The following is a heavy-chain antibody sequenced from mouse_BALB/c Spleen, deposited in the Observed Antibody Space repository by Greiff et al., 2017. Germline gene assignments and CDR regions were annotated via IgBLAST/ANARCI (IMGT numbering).Heavy chain of an antibody. CDR3: ATYLPYGNCGEYYAMDY. CDR1: GFTITDSY. J-gene: IGHJ4*01. Sequence: VQLQQSGAELVKPGASVKLSCTASGFTITDSYMHWVKQRPEQGLEWIGRIDPANGTTKYDPKFQGKATITADTSSNTAYLQLSSLTSEDTAVYYCATYLPYGNCGEYYAMDYWGQGTSVTVSS. CDR2: IDPANGTT. D-gene: IGHD2-1*01. V-gene: IGHV14-3*02.